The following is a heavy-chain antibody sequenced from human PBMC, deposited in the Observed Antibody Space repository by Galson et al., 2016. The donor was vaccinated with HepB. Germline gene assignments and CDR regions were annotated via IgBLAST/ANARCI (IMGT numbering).Heavy chain of an antibody. CDR3: ARGLRPGSSSGRLPNFGY. CDR2: IWHDEDNQ. J-gene: IGHJ4*02. CDR1: GFTFSIYG. Sequence: SLRLSCAASGFTFSIYGMHWVRQAPGKGLEWVALIWHDEDNQSYADSVKGRLTISRDNSKNTLYLQMNSLRGEDTAVYYCARGLRPGSSSGRLPNFGYWGQGNLVIVSS. D-gene: IGHD6-19*01. V-gene: IGHV3-33*01.